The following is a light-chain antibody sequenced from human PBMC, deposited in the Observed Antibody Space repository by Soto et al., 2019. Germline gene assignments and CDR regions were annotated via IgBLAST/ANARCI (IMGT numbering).Light chain of an antibody. V-gene: IGLV2-14*01. Sequence: QSALTQPASVSGSPGQSITISCTGTSSDVGGYNYVSWYQHHPGKAPKLMIYGVSYRPSGVSYRFSGSKSGNTASLTISGLQAEDDADYYCSSYTNSATGVFGTGTKVTVL. CDR3: SSYTNSATGV. CDR2: GVS. CDR1: SSDVGGYNY. J-gene: IGLJ1*01.